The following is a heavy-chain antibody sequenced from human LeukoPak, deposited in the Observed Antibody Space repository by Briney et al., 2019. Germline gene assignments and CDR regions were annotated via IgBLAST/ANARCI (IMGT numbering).Heavy chain of an antibody. Sequence: GESLKISCEGSGYSFTSYWINWVRQMPGKGLEWMGRNDPSDSYTNYNASFQGHVTISADKSISTAYLQWSSLKASDTAMYYCAKTCYSGSYLSGMDVWGQGTAVTVSS. J-gene: IGHJ6*02. CDR3: AKTCYSGSYLSGMDV. CDR2: NDPSDSYT. V-gene: IGHV5-10-1*01. D-gene: IGHD1-26*01. CDR1: GYSFTSYW.